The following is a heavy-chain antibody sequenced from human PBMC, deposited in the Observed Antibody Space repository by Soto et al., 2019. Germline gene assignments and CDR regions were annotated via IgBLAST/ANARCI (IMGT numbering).Heavy chain of an antibody. CDR3: AEGNGDAYGTLGLDT. CDR2: ISGSGGST. CDR1: GFTFSSYV. J-gene: IGHJ5*02. Sequence: PGGSLSLSCEASGFTFSSYVMIWVRQPPGKGLEWVSGISGSGGSTYFAASVRGPYYAASVTGRFTISVANSKNRPNLQMTGLGAEDTAVYLCAEGNGDAYGTLGLDTWGQGTLVTVSS. V-gene: IGHV3-23*01. D-gene: IGHD2-21*01.